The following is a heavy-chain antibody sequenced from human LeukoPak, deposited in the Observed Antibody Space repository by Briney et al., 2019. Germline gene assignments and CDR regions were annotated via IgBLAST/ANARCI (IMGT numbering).Heavy chain of an antibody. V-gene: IGHV3-48*03. CDR3: ARVICTGGSCFQNDY. J-gene: IGHJ4*02. D-gene: IGHD2-8*02. CDR1: GFIFCNFE. CDR2: INRGATTE. Sequence: GGSLRLSCTASGFIFCNFEMNWVRQAPGKGLQWLAYINRGATTEDYADSVKGRFTISRDNAKNSLYLQMNSLGVQDTAIYYCARVICTGGSCFQNDYWGQGTLVTVSS.